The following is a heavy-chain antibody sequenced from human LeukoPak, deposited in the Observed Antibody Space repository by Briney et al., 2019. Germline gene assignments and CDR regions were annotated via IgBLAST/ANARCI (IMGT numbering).Heavy chain of an antibody. V-gene: IGHV1-8*03. CDR1: GYTFTSYD. CDR2: MNPNSGNT. D-gene: IGHD5-12*01. J-gene: IGHJ4*02. Sequence: ASVKVSCKASGYTFTSYDINWVRQATGQGLEWMGWMNPNSGNTGYAQKFQGRVTITRNTSISTAYMELSSLRSEDTAVYYCARGLRVPYYFDYWGQGTLVTVSS. CDR3: ARGLRVPYYFDY.